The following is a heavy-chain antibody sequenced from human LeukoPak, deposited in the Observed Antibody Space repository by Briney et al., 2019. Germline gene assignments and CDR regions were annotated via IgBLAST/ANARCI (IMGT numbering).Heavy chain of an antibody. CDR1: GFTFSSYA. D-gene: IGHD5-18*01. Sequence: GGSLRLSCAASGFTFSSYAMSWVRQAPGKGLEWVSAISGSGGSTYYADSVKGRFTISRDNSKNTLYLQMNSLRAEDTAVYYCAKETYSTIYYYYYYGMDVWGQGTTVTVSS. CDR2: ISGSGGST. CDR3: AKETYSTIYYYYYYGMDV. V-gene: IGHV3-23*01. J-gene: IGHJ6*02.